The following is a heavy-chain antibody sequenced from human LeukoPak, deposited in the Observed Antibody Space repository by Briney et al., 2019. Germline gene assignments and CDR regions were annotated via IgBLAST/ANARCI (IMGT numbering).Heavy chain of an antibody. J-gene: IGHJ6*02. D-gene: IGHD3-3*01. CDR1: GGSISSGGYS. Sequence: SQTLSLTCAVSGGSISSGGYSWSWIRQPPGKGLEWIGYIYHSGSTYYNPSLKSRVTISVDRSKNQFSLKLSSVTAADTAVYYCARCSGLRFLEWLPHYYYYGMDVWGQGTTVTVSS. CDR2: IYHSGST. CDR3: ARCSGLRFLEWLPHYYYYGMDV. V-gene: IGHV4-30-2*01.